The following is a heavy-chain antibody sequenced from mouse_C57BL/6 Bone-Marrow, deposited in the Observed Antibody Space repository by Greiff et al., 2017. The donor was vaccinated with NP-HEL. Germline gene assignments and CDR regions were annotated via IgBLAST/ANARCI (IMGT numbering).Heavy chain of an antibody. D-gene: IGHD4-1*01. Sequence: QVQLQQSGAELVKPGASVKLSCKASGYTFTSYWMHWVKQRPGQGLEWIGYINPSSGYTKYNQKFKGKATLTADKSSSTAYMQLSSLTYEDSAVYYCASYRAAAGTRAMDYWGQGTSVTVSS. CDR2: INPSSGYT. V-gene: IGHV1-7*01. J-gene: IGHJ4*01. CDR3: ASYRAAAGTRAMDY. CDR1: GYTFTSYW.